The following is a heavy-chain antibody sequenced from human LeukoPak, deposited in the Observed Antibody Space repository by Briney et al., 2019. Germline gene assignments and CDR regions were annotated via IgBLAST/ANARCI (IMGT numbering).Heavy chain of an antibody. CDR1: GGSIISYY. CDR2: IYYSGST. J-gene: IGHJ4*02. CDR3: ARLWSTDCSGGSCPHQPNY. Sequence: SETLSLTCTVSGGSIISYYWSWIRQPPGKGLEWIGYIYYSGSTNYNPSLKSRVTISVDTSKNQFSLKLSSVTAADTAVYYCARLWSTDCSGGSCPHQPNYWGQGTLVAVSS. V-gene: IGHV4-59*01. D-gene: IGHD2-15*01.